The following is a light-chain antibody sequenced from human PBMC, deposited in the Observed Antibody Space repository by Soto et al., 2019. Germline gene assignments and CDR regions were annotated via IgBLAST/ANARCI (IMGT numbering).Light chain of an antibody. J-gene: IGKJ2*01. V-gene: IGKV1-39*01. Sequence: DIQMTQSPSSLSASVGDRVTITCRASQGISSFLNWYHQKPGKAPKLMIYAASNLQSGVPSRFSGSGSGTDFTLTISSLQPDDFATYYCQQSYNTPFTFGQGTKLE. CDR3: QQSYNTPFT. CDR2: AAS. CDR1: QGISSF.